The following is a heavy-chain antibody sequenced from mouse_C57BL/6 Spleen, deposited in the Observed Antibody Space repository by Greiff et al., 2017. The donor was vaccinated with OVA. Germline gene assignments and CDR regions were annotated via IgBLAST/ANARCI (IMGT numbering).Heavy chain of an antibody. CDR1: GFTFSVYG. D-gene: IGHD1-1*01. J-gene: IGHJ4*01. Sequence: DVKLVESGGGLVKPGGSLKLSCAASGFTFSVYGMHWVRQAPEKGLEWVAYISSGSSTIYYADTVKGRFTISRDNAKNTLFLQMTSLRSEDTAMYYCARTYYYGSPRDYWGQGTSVTVSS. V-gene: IGHV5-17*01. CDR3: ARTYYYGSPRDY. CDR2: ISSGSSTI.